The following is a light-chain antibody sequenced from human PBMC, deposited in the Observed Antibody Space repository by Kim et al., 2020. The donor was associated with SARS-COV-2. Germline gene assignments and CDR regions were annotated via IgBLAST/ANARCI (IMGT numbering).Light chain of an antibody. CDR1: SSNIGSNT. V-gene: IGLV1-44*01. J-gene: IGLJ1*01. CDR2: SNN. Sequence: GQRVTISCSGSSSNIGSNTANWYQQVPGTTPKLLTHSNNQRPSGVPDRFSGSRSGTSASLAISGLQSEDEADYYCAAWDDSLNGYVFGAGTKVTVL. CDR3: AAWDDSLNGYV.